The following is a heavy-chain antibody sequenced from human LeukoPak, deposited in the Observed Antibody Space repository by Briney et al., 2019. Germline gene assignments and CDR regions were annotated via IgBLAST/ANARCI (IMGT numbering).Heavy chain of an antibody. D-gene: IGHD6-13*01. Sequence: SETLSLTCTVSGDSISSYYWSWIRQPAGKGLEWIGRIYTSGSTNYNPSLKSRVTISVDKSKNQFSLKLSSVTAADTAVYYCARAGSIAAAADWGQGTLVTASS. V-gene: IGHV4-4*07. CDR1: GDSISSYY. CDR3: ARAGSIAAAAD. J-gene: IGHJ4*02. CDR2: IYTSGST.